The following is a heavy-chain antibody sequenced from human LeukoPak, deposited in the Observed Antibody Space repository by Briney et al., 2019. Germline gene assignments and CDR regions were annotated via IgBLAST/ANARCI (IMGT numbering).Heavy chain of an antibody. V-gene: IGHV1-2*02. CDR2: INPNSGGT. J-gene: IGHJ4*02. D-gene: IGHD4-17*01. CDR1: GYTFTGYY. CDR3: ARFPTVTTLGDY. Sequence: ASVKVSCKASGYTFTGYYMNWVRQAPGQGLEWMGWINPNSGGTNYAQKFQGRVTMTRDTSISTAYMELSRLRSDDTAVYYCARFPTVTTLGDYWGQGTLVTVSS.